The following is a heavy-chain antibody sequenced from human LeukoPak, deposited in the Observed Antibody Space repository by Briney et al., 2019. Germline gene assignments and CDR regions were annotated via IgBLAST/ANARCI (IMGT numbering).Heavy chain of an antibody. CDR1: GFTFSTYG. J-gene: IGHJ6*03. V-gene: IGHV3-30*02. Sequence: PGRSLRLSCAASGFTFSTYGMHWVRQAPGKGLEWVAFIRYDGSNKYYVDSVKGRFTISRDNSKNTLYLQMNSLRAEDTAVYYCAKGATVTPDYYYYYMDVWAKGPRSPSP. D-gene: IGHD4-17*01. CDR3: AKGATVTPDYYYYYMDV. CDR2: IRYDGSNK.